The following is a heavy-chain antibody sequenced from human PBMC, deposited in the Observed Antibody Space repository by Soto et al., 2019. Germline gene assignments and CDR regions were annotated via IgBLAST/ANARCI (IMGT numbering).Heavy chain of an antibody. D-gene: IGHD1-1*01. CDR3: ARGRYGDY. CDR1: GYTFTSYG. Sequence: QVHLVQSGAEVKKPGASVKVSCKASGYTFTSYGITWVRQAPGQGLEWMGWLSAHNGNTDYAQKLQGRVIVTRDTSTSTAYMELRILGSEDTAVYYWARGRYGDYWGQGALVTVSS. J-gene: IGHJ4*02. V-gene: IGHV1-18*01. CDR2: LSAHNGNT.